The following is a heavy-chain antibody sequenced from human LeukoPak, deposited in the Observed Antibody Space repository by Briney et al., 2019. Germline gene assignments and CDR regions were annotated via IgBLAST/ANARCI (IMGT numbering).Heavy chain of an antibody. D-gene: IGHD2-2*01. J-gene: IGHJ5*02. Sequence: GASVKVSCKASGGTFSSYAISWVRQAPGQGLEWMGGIIPIFGTANYAQKFQGRVTITTDESTSTAYTELSSLRSEDTAVYYCAREYCSSTSCYGWFDPWGQGTLVTVSS. CDR3: AREYCSSTSCYGWFDP. CDR1: GGTFSSYA. V-gene: IGHV1-69*05. CDR2: IIPIFGTA.